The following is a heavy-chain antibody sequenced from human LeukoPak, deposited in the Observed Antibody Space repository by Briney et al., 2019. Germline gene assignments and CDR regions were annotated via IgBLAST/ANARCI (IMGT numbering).Heavy chain of an antibody. CDR1: GVPLSVYW. Sequence: PGGSLRLSCAAPGVPLSVYWMHWVRHVPGRGLVWVSRIKGDGSSTSYADSVKGRFTVSRDNAKSMLHLQMNRLREEDAAAYYCTRGDCRDYWGQGTLVTVSS. CDR3: TRGDCRDY. V-gene: IGHV3-74*01. D-gene: IGHD2-15*01. CDR2: IKGDGSST. J-gene: IGHJ4*02.